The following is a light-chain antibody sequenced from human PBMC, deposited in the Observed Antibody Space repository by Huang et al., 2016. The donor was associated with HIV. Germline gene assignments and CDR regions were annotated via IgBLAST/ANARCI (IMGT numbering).Light chain of an antibody. CDR1: RHIYSY. V-gene: IGKV1-33*01. J-gene: IGKJ3*01. CDR3: QQYDSLPRT. Sequence: DIQMTQSPSSLSASIGDRVTITCRASRHIYSYLNWYQHRPGKAPKLLIYDAANLEVGVPSRFRGSGSGINFTLIISSLQPEDFATYYCQQYDSLPRTFGPGTKV. CDR2: DAA.